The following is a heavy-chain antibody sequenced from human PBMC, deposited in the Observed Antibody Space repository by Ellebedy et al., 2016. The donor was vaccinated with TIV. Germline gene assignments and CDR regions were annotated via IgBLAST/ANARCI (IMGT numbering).Heavy chain of an antibody. J-gene: IGHJ4*02. CDR3: ATSGSYYVFDY. Sequence: ASVKVSXXASGYTFTGYYMHWVRQAPGQGLEWMGWINPNSGGTNYAQKFQGRVTMTRDTSIGTAYMELSRLRSDDTAVYYCATSGSYYVFDYWGQGTLVTVSS. V-gene: IGHV1-2*02. CDR1: GYTFTGYY. D-gene: IGHD1-26*01. CDR2: INPNSGGT.